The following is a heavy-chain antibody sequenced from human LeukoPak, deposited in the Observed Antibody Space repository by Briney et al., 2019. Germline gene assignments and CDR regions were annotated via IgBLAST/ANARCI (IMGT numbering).Heavy chain of an antibody. J-gene: IGHJ4*02. Sequence: GGSLRLSCAASGFTFSDYYMSWIRQAPGKGLEWVSYISSSGTTIYYADSVKGRFTISGDNAKNSLYLQMNSLRVEDTAVYYCAKVAMYYYGSETYYFFEHWGQGTPVTASS. CDR2: ISSSGTTI. D-gene: IGHD3-10*01. CDR3: AKVAMYYYGSETYYFFEH. V-gene: IGHV3-11*04. CDR1: GFTFSDYY.